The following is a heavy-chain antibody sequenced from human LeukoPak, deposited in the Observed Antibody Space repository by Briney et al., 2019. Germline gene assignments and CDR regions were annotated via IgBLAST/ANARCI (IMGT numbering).Heavy chain of an antibody. D-gene: IGHD4/OR15-4a*01. J-gene: IGHJ5*02. CDR3: ARVGTDYGASVNWFDP. CDR1: GGSISSGGYY. CDR2: IYYSGST. Sequence: SETLSLTCTVSGGSISSGGYYWRWIRQHPGKGLEWIGYIYYSGSTYYNPSLKSRVTISVDTSKNQFSLKLSSVTAADTAVYYCARVGTDYGASVNWFDPWGQGTLVTVSS. V-gene: IGHV4-31*03.